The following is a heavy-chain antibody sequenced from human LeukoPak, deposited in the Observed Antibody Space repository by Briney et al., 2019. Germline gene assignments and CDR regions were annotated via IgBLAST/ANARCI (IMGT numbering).Heavy chain of an antibody. D-gene: IGHD3-22*01. CDR3: AAFSVYDSSGYYYSDWYFDL. J-gene: IGHJ2*01. CDR2: IVVGSGNT. CDR1: GFTFISSA. Sequence: GASVKVSCKASGFTFISSAMQWVRQARGQRLEWIGWIVVGSGNTNYAQKFQERVTITRDMSTSTAYMELSSLRSEDTAVYYCAAFSVYDSSGYYYSDWYFDLWGRGTLVTVSS. V-gene: IGHV1-58*02.